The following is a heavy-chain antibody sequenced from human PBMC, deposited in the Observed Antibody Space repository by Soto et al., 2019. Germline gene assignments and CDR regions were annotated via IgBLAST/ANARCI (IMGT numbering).Heavy chain of an antibody. CDR2: INLDGSET. V-gene: IGHV3-7*01. CDR1: GITFNRYY. Sequence: GGSLRLSCADSGITFNRYYMSWLRQAPGKGPEWVATINLDGSETFYVDSVKGRFTLSRDNAKKSLYLQMNTLRAEDTAVYYCAREARATFDYWGQGTEVTVSS. J-gene: IGHJ4*02. CDR3: AREARATFDY.